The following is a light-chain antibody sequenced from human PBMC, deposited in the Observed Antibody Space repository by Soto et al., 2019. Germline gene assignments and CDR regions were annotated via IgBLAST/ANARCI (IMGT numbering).Light chain of an antibody. CDR1: QSVSSN. CDR2: GAS. V-gene: IGKV3-15*01. CDR3: QQYNNWPPYT. J-gene: IGKJ2*01. Sequence: IVMTQSPATLSVSPGERATLSCRASQSVSSNLAWYQQKPGQAPRLLIYGASTRATGIPARFSGSGSGTECALTLSSLQSEDFAFYYCQQYNNWPPYTCGQGTKLEIQ.